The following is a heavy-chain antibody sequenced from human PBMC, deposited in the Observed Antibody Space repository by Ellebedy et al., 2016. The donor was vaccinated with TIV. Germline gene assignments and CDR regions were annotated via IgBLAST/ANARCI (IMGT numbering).Heavy chain of an antibody. J-gene: IGHJ4*02. CDR1: GFTFSSYW. D-gene: IGHD5-24*01. V-gene: IGHV3-74*01. Sequence: GESLKISCAASGFTFSSYWMHWVRQAPGKGLVWVSLINSDGSRTTYADSVKGRFTISRDNDNNSVFLQMDSLRVEDTAMYYCARAGFGWIQSPQYFAHWGQGTLVTVSS. CDR3: ARAGFGWIQSPQYFAH. CDR2: INSDGSRT.